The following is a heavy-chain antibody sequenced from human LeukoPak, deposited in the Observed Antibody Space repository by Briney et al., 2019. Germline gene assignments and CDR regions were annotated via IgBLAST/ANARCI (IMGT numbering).Heavy chain of an antibody. CDR2: INPNSGGT. Sequence: DSVKVSCKASGYTFTGYYMHWVRQAPGQGLEWMGWINPNSGGTNYAQKFQGRVTMTRDTSISTAYMELSRLRSDDTAVYYCASPRSAAALIDIWGQGTMVTVSS. V-gene: IGHV1-2*02. J-gene: IGHJ3*02. D-gene: IGHD6-13*01. CDR1: GYTFTGYY. CDR3: ASPRSAAALIDI.